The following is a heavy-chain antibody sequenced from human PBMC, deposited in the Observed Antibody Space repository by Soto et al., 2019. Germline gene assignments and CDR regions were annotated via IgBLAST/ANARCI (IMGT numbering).Heavy chain of an antibody. CDR3: SLGDSSGYYYIDY. CDR2: IYSGSST. V-gene: IGHV3-53*04. CDR1: GFTVSSNY. D-gene: IGHD3-22*01. J-gene: IGHJ4*02. Sequence: EVQLVESGGGLVQPGGSLRLSCAASGFTVSSNYMSWVRQAPGKGLEWVSVIYSGSSTYYADSVKGRFTISRHNSKNTLYLQMNSLRAEDTAVYYCSLGDSSGYYYIDYWGQGTLVTVSS.